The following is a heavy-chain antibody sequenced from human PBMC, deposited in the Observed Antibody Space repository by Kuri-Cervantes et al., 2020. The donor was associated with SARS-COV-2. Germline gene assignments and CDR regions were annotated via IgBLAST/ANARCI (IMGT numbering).Heavy chain of an antibody. CDR2: ISTYNNDT. CDR3: ARGGLLWFGELSDYYYYMDV. Sequence: ASVKVSCKTSGYTFTTYGIIWVRQAPGQGLEWMGWISTYNNDTNYAQKLQGRVTMTTDTSTSTAYMELRSLRSDDTAVYYCARGGLLWFGELSDYYYYMDVWGKGTTVTVSS. CDR1: GYTFTTYG. D-gene: IGHD3-10*01. J-gene: IGHJ6*03. V-gene: IGHV1-18*01.